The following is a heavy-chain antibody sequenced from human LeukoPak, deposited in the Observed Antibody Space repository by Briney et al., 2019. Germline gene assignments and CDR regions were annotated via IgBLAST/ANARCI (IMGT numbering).Heavy chain of an antibody. CDR1: GGTFSSNA. CDR2: IIPFLGIT. Sequence: ASVKVSCKASGGTFSSNAINRVRQAPGQGLEWMGRIIPFLGITNYAQELRGRVTITADKSTSTVYMDLNSLTSEDTAVYFCARERGGVTTPFDYWGQGTLVTVSS. CDR3: ARERGGVTTPFDY. V-gene: IGHV1-69*04. D-gene: IGHD3-10*01. J-gene: IGHJ4*02.